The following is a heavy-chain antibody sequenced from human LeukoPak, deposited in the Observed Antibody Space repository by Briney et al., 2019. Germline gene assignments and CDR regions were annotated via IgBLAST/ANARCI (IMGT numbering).Heavy chain of an antibody. V-gene: IGHV4-59*01. CDR3: ARAGVTMVRGVIIRPITDYYYGMDV. Sequence: SETLSLTCTVSAGSITNYYWSWIRQPPGKGLEWIGCIYYTGSTNYNPSLKSRVSISVDTSKNQFSLKLSSVTAADTAVYYCARAGVTMVRGVIIRPITDYYYGMDVWGQGTTVTVSS. D-gene: IGHD3-10*01. CDR1: AGSITNYY. J-gene: IGHJ6*02. CDR2: IYYTGST.